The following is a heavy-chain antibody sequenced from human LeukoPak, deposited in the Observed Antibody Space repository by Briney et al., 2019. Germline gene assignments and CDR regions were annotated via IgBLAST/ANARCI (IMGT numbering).Heavy chain of an antibody. V-gene: IGHV3-23*01. CDR3: ASRTVGFDP. CDR1: GFTFSSYA. J-gene: IGHJ5*02. D-gene: IGHD1-14*01. Sequence: GGSLRLSCAASGFTFSSYAMSWVRQAPGKGLEWVSGINGSGGSTYYADSVKGRFTISRDNSKKTLYLQMNSLRAEDTAVYYCASRTVGFDPWGQGTLVTVSS. CDR2: INGSGGST.